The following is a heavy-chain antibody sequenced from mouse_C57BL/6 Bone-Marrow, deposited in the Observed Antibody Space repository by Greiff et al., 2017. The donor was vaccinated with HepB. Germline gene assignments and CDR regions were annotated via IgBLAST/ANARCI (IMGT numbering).Heavy chain of an antibody. D-gene: IGHD2-3*01. Sequence: VQLQQSGAELARPGASVKLSCKASGYTFTSYGISWVKQRTGQGLEWIGEIYPRSGNTYYNEKFKGKATLTADKSSSTAYMELRSLTSEDSAVYFWARDGYYGGFAYWGQGTLVTVSA. V-gene: IGHV1-81*01. CDR2: IYPRSGNT. CDR3: ARDGYYGGFAY. J-gene: IGHJ3*01. CDR1: GYTFTSYG.